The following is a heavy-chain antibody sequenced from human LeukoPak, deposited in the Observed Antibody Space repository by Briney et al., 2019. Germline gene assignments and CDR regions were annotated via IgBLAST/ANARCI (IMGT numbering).Heavy chain of an antibody. J-gene: IGHJ4*02. V-gene: IGHV3-23*01. CDR1: GFTFSSYA. CDR3: AKGPYYYDSSGYPRGY. D-gene: IGHD3-22*01. CDR2: ISGSGGST. Sequence: PGGSLRLSCAASGFTFSSYAMSWVRQAPGKGLEWVSAISGSGGSTYYADSVKGRFTTSRDNSKNTLYLQMNSLRAEDTAVYYCAKGPYYYDSSGYPRGYWGQGTLVTVSS.